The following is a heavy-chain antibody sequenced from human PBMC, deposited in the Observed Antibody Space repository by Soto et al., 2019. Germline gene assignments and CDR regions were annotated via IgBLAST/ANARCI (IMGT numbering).Heavy chain of an antibody. V-gene: IGHV3-15*07. CDR1: GFTFSNAW. D-gene: IGHD2-15*01. CDR2: IKSKTDGGTT. Sequence: EVQLVESGGGLVKPGGSLRLSCAASGFTFSNAWMNWVRQAPGKGLEWVGRIKSKTDGGTTDYAAPVKGRFTISRDNSKNTLYLQMNSLKTEDTAVYYCTTKMVVAANRDYWGQGTLVTVSS. J-gene: IGHJ4*02. CDR3: TTKMVVAANRDY.